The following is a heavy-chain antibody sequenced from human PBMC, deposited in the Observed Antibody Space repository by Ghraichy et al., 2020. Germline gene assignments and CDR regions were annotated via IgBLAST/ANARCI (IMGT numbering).Heavy chain of an antibody. CDR2: IRYDASNK. J-gene: IGHJ3*02. V-gene: IGHV3-30*02. Sequence: GGSLRLSCAASGFTFSSYGMHWVRQAPGKGLEWVAFIRYDASNKYYADSVKGRFTISRDNSKNTLYLQMSSLRAEDTALYYCAKPLSGSHYKVAFDIWGQGTMVTVSS. CDR1: GFTFSSYG. D-gene: IGHD1-26*01. CDR3: AKPLSGSHYKVAFDI.